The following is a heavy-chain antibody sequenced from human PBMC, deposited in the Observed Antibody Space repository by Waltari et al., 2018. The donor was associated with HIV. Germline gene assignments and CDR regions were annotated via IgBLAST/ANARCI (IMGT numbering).Heavy chain of an antibody. CDR3: ARRPAYYYDSSGYFHSDY. J-gene: IGHJ4*02. CDR2: IYYSGST. D-gene: IGHD3-22*01. CDR1: GGSISSSSYY. Sequence: QLQLQESGPGLVKPSETLSLTCTVSGGSISSSSYYWGWIRQPPGKGLEWIGSIYYSGSTYYNPSLKGRVTISVDTSKNQFSLTLSSVTAADTAVYYCARRPAYYYDSSGYFHSDYWGQGTLVTVSS. V-gene: IGHV4-39*01.